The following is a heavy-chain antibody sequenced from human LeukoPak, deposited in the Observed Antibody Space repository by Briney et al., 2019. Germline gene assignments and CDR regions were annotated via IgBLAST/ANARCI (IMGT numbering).Heavy chain of an antibody. CDR3: ARDTITVTTPYFDY. D-gene: IGHD4-17*01. CDR1: GYTFTGYY. V-gene: IGHV1-2*02. Sequence: ASVKVSCKASGYTFTGYYMHWVRQAPGQGLEWMGWINPNSGGTDYAQKLQGRVTMTRDTSTTTAYMELSSLKSDDTAFYYCARDTITVTTPYFDYWGQGTLVTVPS. CDR2: INPNSGGT. J-gene: IGHJ4*02.